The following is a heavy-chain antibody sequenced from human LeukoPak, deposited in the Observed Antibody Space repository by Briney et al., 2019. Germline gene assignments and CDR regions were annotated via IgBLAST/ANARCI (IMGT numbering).Heavy chain of an antibody. J-gene: IGHJ4*02. V-gene: IGHV3-30*03. CDR2: ISYDGSNE. CDR1: GFTFSSYG. CDR3: ASLLIAAAGFDY. D-gene: IGHD6-13*01. Sequence: GGSLRLSCAASGFTFSSYGMHWVRQAPGKGLEWVAVISYDGSNEYYADSVKGRFTISRDNSKNTLYLQMNSLRAEDTAVYYCASLLIAAAGFDYWGQGTLVTVSS.